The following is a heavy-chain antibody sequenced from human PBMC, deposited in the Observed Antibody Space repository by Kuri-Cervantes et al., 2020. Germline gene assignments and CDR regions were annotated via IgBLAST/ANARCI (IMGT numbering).Heavy chain of an antibody. CDR1: GYTLTELY. D-gene: IGHD6-19*01. J-gene: IGHJ4*01. CDR2: FDPEDGET. Sequence: AAVKVFCKVFGYTLTELYMHWLRQAPGKGLEWMGGFDPEDGETINAQKFQGRVTMTTDTSTSTAYMELRRLRSDDTAVYYCEISEGHAGSGFPLFSYRGQGTLVTVLL. CDR3: EISEGHAGSGFPLFSY. V-gene: IGHV1-24*01.